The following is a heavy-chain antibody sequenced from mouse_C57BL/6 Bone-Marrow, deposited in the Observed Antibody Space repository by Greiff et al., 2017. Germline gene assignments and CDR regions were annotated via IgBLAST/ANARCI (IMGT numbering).Heavy chain of an antibody. D-gene: IGHD2-2*01. Sequence: VMLVESGAELAKPGASVKLSCKASGYTFTSYWMHWVKQRPGQGLEWIGYINPSSGYTKYNQKFKDKAKLTADKSSSTAYMQLSSLTYEDSAVYYCARDYYGYDGSLAMDYWGQGTSVTVSS. CDR3: ARDYYGYDGSLAMDY. V-gene: IGHV1-7*01. CDR2: INPSSGYT. J-gene: IGHJ4*01. CDR1: GYTFTSYW.